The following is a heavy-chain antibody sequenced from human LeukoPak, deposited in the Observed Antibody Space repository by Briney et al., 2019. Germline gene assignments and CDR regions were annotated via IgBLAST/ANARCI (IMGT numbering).Heavy chain of an antibody. V-gene: IGHV1-2*02. J-gene: IGHJ4*02. Sequence: GASVKVSCKASGYTFTGYYMHWVRQAPGQGLGWMGWINPNSGGTNYAQKFQGRVTMTRDTSISTAYMELSRLRSDDTAVYYCARDHCSSTSCYARIDYWGQGTLVTVSS. D-gene: IGHD2-2*01. CDR1: GYTFTGYY. CDR3: ARDHCSSTSCYARIDY. CDR2: INPNSGGT.